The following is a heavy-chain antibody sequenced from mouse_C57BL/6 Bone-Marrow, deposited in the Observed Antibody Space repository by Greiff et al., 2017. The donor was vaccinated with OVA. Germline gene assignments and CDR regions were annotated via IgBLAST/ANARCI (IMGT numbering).Heavy chain of an antibody. J-gene: IGHJ4*01. D-gene: IGHD1-1*01. CDR1: GYTFTSYW. Sequence: QVQLQQSGAELVRPGSSVKLSCKASGYTFTSYWMHWVKQRPIQGLEWIGNIDPSDSETHYNQKFKDKATLTVDNSSSTAYMQLSSLTSEDSAVYYCASPHYYGSSYGAMDYWGQGTSVTVSS. CDR3: ASPHYYGSSYGAMDY. V-gene: IGHV1-52*01. CDR2: IDPSDSET.